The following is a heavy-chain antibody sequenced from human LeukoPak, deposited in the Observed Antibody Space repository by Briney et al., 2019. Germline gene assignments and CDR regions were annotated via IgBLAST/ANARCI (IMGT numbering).Heavy chain of an antibody. J-gene: IGHJ3*02. CDR2: INPNSGGT. D-gene: IGHD2-2*01. V-gene: IGHV1-2*02. CDR1: GNTFTGYY. Sequence: GASVKVSCKASGNTFTGYYMHWVRQAPGQGLEWMGWINPNSGGTNYAQKFQGRVTMTRDTSISTAYMELSRLRSDDTAVYYCARGDIVVAPAAEDAFDIWCQGTMVTVSS. CDR3: ARGDIVVAPAAEDAFDI.